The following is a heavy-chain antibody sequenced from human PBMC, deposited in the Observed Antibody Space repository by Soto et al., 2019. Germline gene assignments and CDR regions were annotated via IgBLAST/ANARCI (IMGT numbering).Heavy chain of an antibody. Sequence: GESLKISCKGSGYSFTSYWIGWVRQMPGKGLEWMGIIYPGDSDTRYSPSFQGQVTISADKSISTAYLQWSSLKASDTAMYYCAGLGGGGDYAPHAFDIWGQGTMVTVSS. CDR2: IYPGDSDT. CDR1: GYSFTSYW. J-gene: IGHJ3*02. CDR3: AGLGGGGDYAPHAFDI. D-gene: IGHD3-16*01. V-gene: IGHV5-51*01.